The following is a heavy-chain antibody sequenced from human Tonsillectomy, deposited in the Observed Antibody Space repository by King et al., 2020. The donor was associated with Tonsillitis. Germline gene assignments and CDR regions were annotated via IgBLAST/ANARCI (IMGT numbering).Heavy chain of an antibody. V-gene: IGHV4-61*02. D-gene: IGHD4-17*01. CDR3: AREDFGDYPY. CDR2: SPSSGST. CDR1: GDSINGGPYY. J-gene: IGHJ4*02. Sequence: QVQLQESGPGLVKPSQTLSLTCTVSGDSINGGPYYWNWIRQPAGKGLEWIGRSPSSGSTNSNPSLQSRVTKSVDTSKNQFSLKLNSVTAADTAVYYCAREDFGDYPYWGQGTLVTVSS.